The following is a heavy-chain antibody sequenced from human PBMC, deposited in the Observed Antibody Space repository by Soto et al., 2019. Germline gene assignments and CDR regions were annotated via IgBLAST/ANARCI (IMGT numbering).Heavy chain of an antibody. CDR1: GGFIGGSYYY. CDR3: ARGIAAAGTLDY. J-gene: IGHJ4*02. CDR2: VFYTGFT. Sequence: SETLSLTCAVWGGFIGGSYYYWAWLRQSPGKGPEWIGSVFYTGFTSYIPSLESRVSVSVDTSNNQFSLKVSGVSAADTAVYYCARGIAAAGTLDYWAQGTLVTVYS. D-gene: IGHD6-13*01. V-gene: IGHV4-39*07.